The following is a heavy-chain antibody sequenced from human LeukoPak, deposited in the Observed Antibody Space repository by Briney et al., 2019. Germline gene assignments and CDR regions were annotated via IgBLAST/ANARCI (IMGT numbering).Heavy chain of an antibody. CDR2: VNPNNGGT. J-gene: IGHJ3*02. CDR3: ARDGASTLIDAFDI. D-gene: IGHD1-26*01. V-gene: IGHV1-2*02. CDR1: GYTFTVYY. Sequence: ASVKVSCKASGYTFTVYYMHWVRQAPGQGLEWMGWVNPNNGGTNYAQKFQGRVTMTRDTSTSTAYMELTRLRSDDTAVYYCARDGASTLIDAFDIWGQGTMVTVSS.